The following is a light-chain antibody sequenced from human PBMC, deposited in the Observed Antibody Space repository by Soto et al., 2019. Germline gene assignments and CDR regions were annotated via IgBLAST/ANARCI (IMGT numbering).Light chain of an antibody. V-gene: IGLV1-40*01. CDR2: GNN. J-gene: IGLJ1*01. CDR3: QSYDSTLSARYV. CDR1: SSNIGRNA. Sequence: QSVLTQPPSASGAPGQRVTISCSGSSSNIGRNAVNWYRQLPGTAPKLLIFGNNNRPSGVPDRFSGSKSGTSASLAITGLQAEDEGDYYCQSYDSTLSARYVFGTGTKLTVL.